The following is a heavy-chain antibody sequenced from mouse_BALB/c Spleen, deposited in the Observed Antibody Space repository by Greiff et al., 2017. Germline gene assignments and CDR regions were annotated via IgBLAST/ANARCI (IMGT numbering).Heavy chain of an antibody. V-gene: IGHV1-14*01. Sequence: EVQLQQSGPELVKPGASVKMSCKASGYTFTSYVMHWVKQKPGQGLEWIGYINPYNDGTKYNEKFKGKATLTSDKSSSTAYMELSSLTSEDSAVYYCAREGGSYYRYDEGFAYWGQGTLVTVSA. CDR1: GYTFTSYV. J-gene: IGHJ3*01. CDR2: INPYNDGT. CDR3: AREGGSYYRYDEGFAY. D-gene: IGHD2-14*01.